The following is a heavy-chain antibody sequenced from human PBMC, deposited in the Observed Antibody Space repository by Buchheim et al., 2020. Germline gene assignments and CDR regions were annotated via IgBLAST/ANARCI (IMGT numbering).Heavy chain of an antibody. D-gene: IGHD3-10*01. CDR3: ASPGSGSYYRETYYYYGMDV. Sequence: EVQLVESGGGLVQPGGSLRLSCAASGFIFSNYEMNWVRQAPGKGLEWVSWISSSGSTTYYADSVKGRFTISRDNAKNSLYLQMNSLRAEDTAVYYCASPGSGSYYRETYYYYGMDVWGQGTT. V-gene: IGHV3-48*03. CDR2: ISSSGSTT. J-gene: IGHJ6*02. CDR1: GFIFSNYE.